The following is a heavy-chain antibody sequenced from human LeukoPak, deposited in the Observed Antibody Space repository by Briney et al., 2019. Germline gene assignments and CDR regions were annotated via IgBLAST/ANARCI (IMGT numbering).Heavy chain of an antibody. Sequence: GGSLRLSCAASGFTVSSNYMSWVRQAPGKGLEWVSVIYSGGSTYYADSVKGRFTISRDNSKNTLYLQMNGLRAEDTAVYYCARSTMVRGVRFDPWGQGTLVTVSS. J-gene: IGHJ5*02. D-gene: IGHD3-10*01. CDR1: GFTVSSNY. CDR3: ARSTMVRGVRFDP. CDR2: IYSGGST. V-gene: IGHV3-53*01.